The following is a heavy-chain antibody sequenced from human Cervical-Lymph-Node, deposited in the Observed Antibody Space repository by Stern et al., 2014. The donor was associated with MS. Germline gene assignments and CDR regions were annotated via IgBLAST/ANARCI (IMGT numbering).Heavy chain of an antibody. V-gene: IGHV4-39*01. D-gene: IGHD3-10*01. Sequence: QLQLQESGPGLVKPSETLSLTCTVSGGSISSSSYYWGWIRQPPGKGLEWIGSIYYSGSTYYNPSLKSRVTISVDTSKKQFSPTLSSVTAADTAVYYCARYDMVRGVIGYWGQGTLVTVSS. CDR3: ARYDMVRGVIGY. CDR2: IYYSGST. J-gene: IGHJ4*02. CDR1: GGSISSSSYY.